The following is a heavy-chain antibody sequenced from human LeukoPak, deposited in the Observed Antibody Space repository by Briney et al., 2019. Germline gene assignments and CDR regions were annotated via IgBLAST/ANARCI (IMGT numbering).Heavy chain of an antibody. D-gene: IGHD6-19*01. CDR3: AKVQQWLPSDY. V-gene: IGHV3-23*05. Sequence: GGSLRLSCAASGFSNSALNWVRQAPGQGLEWISTISNTGVATYYADSVKGRFTISRDNSKNTLYLQMNSLRAEDTAVYYCAKVQQWLPSDYWGQRTLVTVSS. CDR2: ISNTGVAT. J-gene: IGHJ4*02. CDR1: GFSNSA.